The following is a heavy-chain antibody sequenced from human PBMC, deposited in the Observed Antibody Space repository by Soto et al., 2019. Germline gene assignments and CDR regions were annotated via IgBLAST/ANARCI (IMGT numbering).Heavy chain of an antibody. D-gene: IGHD3-3*01. Sequence: QVQLQESGPGLVKPSQTLSFTCTVSGGSISSGGYYWSWIRQHPGKGLEWIGYIYYSGSTYYNPSLKSRVTISVDTSKNQFSLKLSSVTAADTAVYYCARVSNRYDFWSGYRGVGEFDYWGQGTLVTVSS. CDR2: IYYSGST. CDR3: ARVSNRYDFWSGYRGVGEFDY. V-gene: IGHV4-31*03. CDR1: GGSISSGGYY. J-gene: IGHJ4*02.